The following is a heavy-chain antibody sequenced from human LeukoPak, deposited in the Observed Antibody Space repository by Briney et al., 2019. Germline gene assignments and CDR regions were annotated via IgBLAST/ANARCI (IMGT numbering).Heavy chain of an antibody. Sequence: GGSLRLSCAVSGITLSNYGMAWVRQAPGKGLEWVASLSASGGGTSYADSVKGRFTISRDNSKNTLYLQMNSLRAEDTAVYYCANSASGTHPEYWGQGTLVTVSS. D-gene: IGHD1-1*01. V-gene: IGHV3-23*01. CDR1: GITLSNYG. CDR2: LSASGGGT. CDR3: ANSASGTHPEY. J-gene: IGHJ4*02.